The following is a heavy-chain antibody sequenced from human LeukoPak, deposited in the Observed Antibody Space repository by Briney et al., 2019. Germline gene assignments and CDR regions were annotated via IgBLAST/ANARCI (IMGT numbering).Heavy chain of an antibody. CDR1: GVSITSSNYC. V-gene: IGHV4-39*01. CDR2: FYYSGST. Sequence: PSETLSLTCTVSGVSITSSNYCWGWIRQPPGMGLVWIGSFYYSGSTNYNPSLKSRVTISVDTSKNQFSLKLSSVTAADTAVYYCVYYYGSGSVEYWGQGTLVTVSS. D-gene: IGHD3-10*01. J-gene: IGHJ4*02. CDR3: VYYYGSGSVEY.